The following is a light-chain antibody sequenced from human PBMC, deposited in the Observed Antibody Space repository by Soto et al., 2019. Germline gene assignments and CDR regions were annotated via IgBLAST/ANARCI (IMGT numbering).Light chain of an antibody. Sequence: QSALTQPASVSGSPGQSITISCTGTSSDVGGYNYVSWYQQHPGKAPKLMIYDVNNRPSGVSDRFSGSKSGNTASLTISGLQAEDEVDYFCSSYTSSNTLYVLGAGTKLTVL. J-gene: IGLJ1*01. CDR2: DVN. V-gene: IGLV2-14*01. CDR1: SSDVGGYNY. CDR3: SSYTSSNTLYV.